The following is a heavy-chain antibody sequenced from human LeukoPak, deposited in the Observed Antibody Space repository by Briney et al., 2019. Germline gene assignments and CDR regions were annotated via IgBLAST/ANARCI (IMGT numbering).Heavy chain of an antibody. J-gene: IGHJ3*02. CDR1: GGSISSSSYY. D-gene: IGHD2-15*01. Sequence: SETLSLTCTVSGGSISSSSYYWGWIRQPPGKGLEWIGSIYYSGSTYYNPSLKSRLTISVDTSNNLFSLKLSSATAADTAVYYCARWGSVVPDAFDIWGQGIMVTVSS. CDR3: ARWGSVVPDAFDI. CDR2: IYYSGST. V-gene: IGHV4-39*07.